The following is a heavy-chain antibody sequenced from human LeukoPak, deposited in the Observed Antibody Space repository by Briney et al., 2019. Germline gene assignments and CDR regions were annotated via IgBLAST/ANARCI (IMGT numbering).Heavy chain of an antibody. CDR3: ARDTHAATGPLFDY. CDR2: LYHSGST. V-gene: IGHV4-38-2*02. Sequence: SETLSLTCTASGYSISSGYYWGWIRQPPEKGLEWIGSLYHSGSTYYNPSLKSRVTISVDKSKNQFSLKLSSVTAADTAVYYCARDTHAATGPLFDYWGQGTLVTVSS. D-gene: IGHD2-15*01. J-gene: IGHJ4*02. CDR1: GYSISSGYY.